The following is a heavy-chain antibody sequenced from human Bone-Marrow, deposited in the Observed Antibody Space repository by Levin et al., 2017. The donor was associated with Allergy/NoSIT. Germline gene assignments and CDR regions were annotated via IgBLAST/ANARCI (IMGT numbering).Heavy chain of an antibody. Sequence: SCAASGFTFSSYWMSWVRQAPGKGLEWVANIKQDGSEKYYVDSVKGRFTISRDNAKNSLYLQMNSLRAEDTAVYYCARGRFPYCSGGSCYPWYFDLWGRGTLVTVSS. D-gene: IGHD2-15*01. CDR1: GFTFSSYW. CDR2: IKQDGSEK. V-gene: IGHV3-7*01. J-gene: IGHJ2*01. CDR3: ARGRFPYCSGGSCYPWYFDL.